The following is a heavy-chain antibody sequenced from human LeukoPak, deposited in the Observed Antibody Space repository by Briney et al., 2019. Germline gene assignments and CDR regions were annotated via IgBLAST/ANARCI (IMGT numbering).Heavy chain of an antibody. CDR2: ISGSGGST. CDR3: AKSGSEYYDFWSGYYFDY. CDR1: GFTFSSYA. D-gene: IGHD3-3*01. Sequence: GGSLRLSCAASGFTFSSYAMSWVRQAPGKGLEWVSAISGSGGSTYYADSVKGRLTISRDNSKNTLYLQMNSLRAEDTAVYYCAKSGSEYYDFWSGYYFDYWGQGTLVTVSS. V-gene: IGHV3-23*01. J-gene: IGHJ4*02.